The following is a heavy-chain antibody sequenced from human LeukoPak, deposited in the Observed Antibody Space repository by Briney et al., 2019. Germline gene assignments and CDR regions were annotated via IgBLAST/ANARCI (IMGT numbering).Heavy chain of an antibody. D-gene: IGHD5-18*01. Sequence: GGSLRLSCAASGFTFSSYGMHWVRQAPGRGLERVAVIWYDGSNKYYADSVKGRFTLSRDNSKNTLYLQMNSLRAEDTAVYYCAKDLGDTAMVFYYFDYWGQGTLVTVSS. CDR1: GFTFSSYG. CDR2: IWYDGSNK. CDR3: AKDLGDTAMVFYYFDY. V-gene: IGHV3-33*06. J-gene: IGHJ4*02.